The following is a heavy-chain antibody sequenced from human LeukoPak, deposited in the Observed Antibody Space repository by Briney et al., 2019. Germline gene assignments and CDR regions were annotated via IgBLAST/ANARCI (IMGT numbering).Heavy chain of an antibody. CDR1: GGSISSYY. V-gene: IGHV4-59*01. J-gene: IGHJ6*03. CDR3: ARVFMVRGVIRTSPAGYYYYMDV. D-gene: IGHD3-10*01. Sequence: SETLSLTCTVSGGSISSYYWSWIRQPPGRGLEWIGYIYYSGSTNYNPSLKSRVTISVDTSKNQFSLKLSSVTAADTAVYYCARVFMVRGVIRTSPAGYYYYMDVWGKGTTVTISS. CDR2: IYYSGST.